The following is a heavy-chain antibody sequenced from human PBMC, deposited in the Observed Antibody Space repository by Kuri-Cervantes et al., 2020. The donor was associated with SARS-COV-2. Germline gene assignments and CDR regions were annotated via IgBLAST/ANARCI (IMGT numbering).Heavy chain of an antibody. CDR3: ARTRGFGTETNWFDP. CDR2: ISYDGSNK. CDR1: AFTVSSYA. J-gene: IGHJ5*02. Sequence: GESLKISCAASAFTVSSYAMHWVRQAPGKGLEWVAIISYDGSNKYYADSVKGRFTISRDNSKNTLYLQMNSLRAEDTAVYYCARTRGFGTETNWFDPWGQGTLVTVSS. D-gene: IGHD3-10*01. V-gene: IGHV3-30-3*01.